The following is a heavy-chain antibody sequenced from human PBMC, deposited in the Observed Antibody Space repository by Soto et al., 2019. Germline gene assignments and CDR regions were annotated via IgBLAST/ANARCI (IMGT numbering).Heavy chain of an antibody. Sequence: LSLTCAISGDSVPSNSAAWNWIRQSPSRGLEWLGRTYYRSKWYNDYAVSVKSRITINPDTSKNQFSLQLNSVTPEDTAVYYCARGGNWNSRPYNWFDPWGRGTLVTVSS. D-gene: IGHD1-7*01. CDR1: GDSVPSNSAA. V-gene: IGHV6-1*01. J-gene: IGHJ5*02. CDR3: ARGGNWNSRPYNWFDP. CDR2: TYYRSKWYN.